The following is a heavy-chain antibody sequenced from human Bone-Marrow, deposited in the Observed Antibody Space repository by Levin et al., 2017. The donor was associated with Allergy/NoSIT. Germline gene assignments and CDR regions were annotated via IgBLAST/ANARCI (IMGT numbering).Heavy chain of an antibody. V-gene: IGHV3-21*01. CDR3: APGGYVDTAMVFDY. CDR2: ISSSSSYI. CDR1: GFTFSSYS. Sequence: GGSLRLSCAASGFTFSSYSMNWVRQAPGKGLEWVSSISSSSSYIYYADSVKGRFTISRDNAKNSLYLQMNSLRAEDTAVYYCAPGGYVDTAMVFDYWGQGTLVTVSS. J-gene: IGHJ4*02. D-gene: IGHD5-18*01.